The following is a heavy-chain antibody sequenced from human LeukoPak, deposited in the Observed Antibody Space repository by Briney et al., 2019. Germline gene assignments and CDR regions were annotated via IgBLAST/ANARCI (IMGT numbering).Heavy chain of an antibody. CDR2: INPNSGGT. Sequence: ASVKVSCKASGYTFTGYYMHWVRQAPGQGLEWMGWINPNSGGTNYAQKFQGWVTMTRDTSISTAHMELSRLRAEDTAVYYCAKGSGGSYYSYFDYWGQGALVTVSS. CDR1: GYTFTGYY. J-gene: IGHJ4*02. V-gene: IGHV1-2*04. CDR3: AKGSGGSYYSYFDY. D-gene: IGHD1-26*01.